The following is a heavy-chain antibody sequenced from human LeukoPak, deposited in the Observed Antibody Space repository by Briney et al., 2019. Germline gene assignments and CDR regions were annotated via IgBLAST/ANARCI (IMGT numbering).Heavy chain of an antibody. J-gene: IGHJ4*02. Sequence: ASVKVSCKASGFKFTNFNFNWVRQAPGQGVEGMGWISVHNGNTNYGQKFQGRVTLNTDTSTNTVYMELRSLRSDDTAIYYCAREVGSGWYYFDYWGQGTLVTVSS. CDR2: ISVHNGNT. D-gene: IGHD6-19*01. CDR3: AREVGSGWYYFDY. CDR1: GFKFTNFN. V-gene: IGHV1-18*01.